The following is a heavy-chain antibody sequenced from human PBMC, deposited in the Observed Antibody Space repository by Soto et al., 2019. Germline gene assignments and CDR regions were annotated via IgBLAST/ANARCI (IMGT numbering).Heavy chain of an antibody. CDR3: ARGGYSYGVFDY. Sequence: GASVKVSCKVSGYTLTELSMHWVRQAPGQGLEWMGRIIPILGIANYAQKFQGRVTITADESTSTAYMELSSLRSEDTAVYYCARGGYSYGVFDYWGQGTLVTVSS. J-gene: IGHJ4*02. D-gene: IGHD5-18*01. V-gene: IGHV1-69*04. CDR2: IIPILGIA. CDR1: GYTLTELS.